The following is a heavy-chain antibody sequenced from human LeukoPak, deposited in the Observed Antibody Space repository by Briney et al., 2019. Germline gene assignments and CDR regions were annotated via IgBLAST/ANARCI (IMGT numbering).Heavy chain of an antibody. Sequence: SETLSLTCTVSGGSISSGNYYWGWIRQPPGKGLEWIGSRYHSGSGYYNPSLKSRVTTSVDAPRNQFSLKLSSVTAADTAVYYCARRTAGFYYYIDVWGKGTTVTVSS. J-gene: IGHJ6*03. V-gene: IGHV4-39*01. CDR2: RYHSGSG. CDR1: GGSISSGNYY. D-gene: IGHD3-9*01. CDR3: ARRTAGFYYYIDV.